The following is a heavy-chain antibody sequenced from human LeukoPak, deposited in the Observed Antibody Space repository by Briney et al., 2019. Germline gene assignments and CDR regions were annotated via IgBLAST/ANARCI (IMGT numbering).Heavy chain of an antibody. J-gene: IGHJ4*02. V-gene: IGHV3-7*01. CDR2: INQDGSEK. CDR3: ATCKWDCWYFDY. D-gene: IGHD1-26*01. CDR1: GFTFSSYW. Sequence: PGGSLRLSCAASGFTFSSYWMSWVRQAPGKGLEWVANINQDGSEKYYVDSVKGRFTISRDNAKNSLYLQMNSLRAEDTAVYYCATCKWDCWYFDYWGQGTLVTVSS.